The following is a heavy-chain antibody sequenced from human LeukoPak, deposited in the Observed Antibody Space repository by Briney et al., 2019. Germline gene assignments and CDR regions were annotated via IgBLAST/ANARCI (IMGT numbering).Heavy chain of an antibody. CDR2: ISSSGSTI. J-gene: IGHJ3*02. CDR1: GFTFSDYY. D-gene: IGHD3-9*01. Sequence: GGSLRLSCAASGFTFSDYYMSWIRQAPGKGLEWVSYISSSGSTIYYADSVKGRFTISRDNAKNSLYLQMNSLRAEDTAVYYCATYYVDILTGPDRAFDIWGQGTMVTVSS. V-gene: IGHV3-11*01. CDR3: ATYYVDILTGPDRAFDI.